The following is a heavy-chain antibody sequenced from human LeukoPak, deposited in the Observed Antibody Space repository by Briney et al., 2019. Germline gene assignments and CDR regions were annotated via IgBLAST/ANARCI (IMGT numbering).Heavy chain of an antibody. CDR3: ARTSGSYFYYYGMDV. CDR1: GGSISSYY. CDR2: IYYSGST. J-gene: IGHJ6*02. Sequence: SETLSLTCTVSGGSISSYYWSWIRQPPGKGLEWIGYIYYSGSTNYNPSLKSRVTISVDTSKNQFSLKLSSVTAADTAVYYCARTSGSYFYYYGMDVWGQGTAVTVSS. D-gene: IGHD1-26*01. V-gene: IGHV4-59*01.